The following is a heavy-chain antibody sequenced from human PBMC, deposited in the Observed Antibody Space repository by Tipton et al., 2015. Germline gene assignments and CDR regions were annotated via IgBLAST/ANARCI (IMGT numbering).Heavy chain of an antibody. CDR1: GYTFTSYG. J-gene: IGHJ5*02. Sequence: QLVQSGAEVKKPGASAKVSCKASGYTFTSYGISWVRQAPGQGLEWMGGIIPFVGTANYAQNFQGRVTLTADESTSTAYMELSSLRSEDTAVYYCARDDYSSSPGWFDPWGQGTLVTVSS. V-gene: IGHV1-69*01. D-gene: IGHD4-11*01. CDR3: ARDDYSSSPGWFDP. CDR2: IIPFVGTA.